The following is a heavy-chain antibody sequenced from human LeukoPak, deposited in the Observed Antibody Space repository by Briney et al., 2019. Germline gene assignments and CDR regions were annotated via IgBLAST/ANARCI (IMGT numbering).Heavy chain of an antibody. V-gene: IGHV3-23*01. CDR3: AKGVSGHYDILTGNDY. D-gene: IGHD3-9*01. Sequence: GGSLRLSCAVSGFTFSSYAMNWVRQAPGKGLEWVSGVSGNGGRTDYADSVKGRFTISRDNSKNSLFLQMNSLRAEDTAIYYCAKGVSGHYDILTGNDYWGQGTLVTVSS. CDR2: VSGNGGRT. J-gene: IGHJ4*02. CDR1: GFTFSSYA.